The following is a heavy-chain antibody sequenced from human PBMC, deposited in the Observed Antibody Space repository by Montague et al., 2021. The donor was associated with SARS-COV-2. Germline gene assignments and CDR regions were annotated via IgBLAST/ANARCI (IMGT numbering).Heavy chain of an antibody. CDR2: IFHSGST. CDR3: ARRITMVRGVTKRNNWFDP. Sequence: SETLSLTCADSGGSISSDNWWSWVRQSPGKGLEWIGEIFHSGSTNYNPSLKSRVTMSVDKSKNDFSLKLSPVTAADTAMYYCARRITMVRGVTKRNNWFDPWGRGILVTVPS. CDR1: GGSISSDNW. J-gene: IGHJ5*02. D-gene: IGHD3-10*01. V-gene: IGHV4-4*02.